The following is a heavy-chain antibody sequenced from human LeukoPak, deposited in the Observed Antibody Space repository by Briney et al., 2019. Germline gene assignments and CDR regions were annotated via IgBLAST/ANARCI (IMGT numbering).Heavy chain of an antibody. CDR3: AKDRRGMGATAADY. D-gene: IGHD1-26*01. J-gene: IGHJ4*02. CDR2: ISSSSSTI. CDR1: GFTFSSYS. V-gene: IGHV3-48*01. Sequence: PGGSLRLSCAASGFTFSSYSMNWVRQAPGKGLEWVSYISSSSSTIYYADSVKGRFTISRDNSKNTLYLQMNSLRAEDTAVYYCAKDRRGMGATAADYWGQGTLVTVSS.